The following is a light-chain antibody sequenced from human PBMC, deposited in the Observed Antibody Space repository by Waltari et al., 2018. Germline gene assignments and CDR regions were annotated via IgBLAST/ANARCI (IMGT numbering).Light chain of an antibody. V-gene: IGLV2-14*01. CDR3: GSYTGSTTWV. CDR1: TSDAGGYNS. Sequence: QSALTQPASVSGSPGQSITISCTGATSDAGGYNSVSWYQQRPGKAPTLSIFDVSNRPSGVSNRFSGAKAGNTASLTISGLQAEDEAAYYCGSYTGSTTWVFGGGTKLTVL. CDR2: DVS. J-gene: IGLJ3*02.